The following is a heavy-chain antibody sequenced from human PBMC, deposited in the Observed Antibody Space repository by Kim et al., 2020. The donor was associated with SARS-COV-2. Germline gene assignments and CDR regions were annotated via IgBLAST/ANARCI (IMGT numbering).Heavy chain of an antibody. J-gene: IGHJ6*01. CDR2: IYYSGSS. V-gene: IGHV4-59*01. Sequence: SETLSLTCTVSGGSISSYYWSWIRQPPGQGLEWIGYIYYSGSSSYNSYLKSRVTISVATYKNQFSLTLSPVTAAATAAYYCARVGYSGGSCYSNNGMGV. CDR1: GGSISSYY. D-gene: IGHD2-15*01. CDR3: ARVGYSGGSCYSNNGMGV.